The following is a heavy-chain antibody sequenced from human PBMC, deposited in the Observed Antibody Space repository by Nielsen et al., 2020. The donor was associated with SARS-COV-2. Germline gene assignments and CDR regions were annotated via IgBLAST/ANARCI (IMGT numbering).Heavy chain of an antibody. Sequence: GGSLRLSCAASGFTFSSYWMHWVRQAPGKGLEWVAVISYDGSNKYYADSVKGRFTISRDNSKNTLYLQMNSLRAEDTAVYYCAKESGSYGSVYYYYYYMDVWGKGTTVTVSS. CDR2: ISYDGSNK. V-gene: IGHV3-30*18. CDR1: GFTFSSYW. D-gene: IGHD1-26*01. J-gene: IGHJ6*03. CDR3: AKESGSYGSVYYYYYYMDV.